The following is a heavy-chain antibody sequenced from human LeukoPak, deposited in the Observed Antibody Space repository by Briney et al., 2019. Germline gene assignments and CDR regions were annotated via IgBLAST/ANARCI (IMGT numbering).Heavy chain of an antibody. CDR1: GGSISSYY. J-gene: IGHJ2*01. V-gene: IGHV4-4*07. CDR2: IYTSGST. CDR3: AREKVPGYCSSTSCLYWYFDL. Sequence: SETLSLTCTVSGGSISSYYWSWIRQPAGKGLEWIGRIYTSGSTNYNPSLKSRVTMSVDTSKNQFSLKLSSVTAADTAVYYCAREKVPGYCSSTSCLYWYFDLWGRGTLVTVSS. D-gene: IGHD2-2*03.